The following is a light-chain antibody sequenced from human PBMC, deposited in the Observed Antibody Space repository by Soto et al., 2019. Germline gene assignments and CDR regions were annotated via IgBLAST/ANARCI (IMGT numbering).Light chain of an antibody. V-gene: IGKV3-11*01. CDR3: QQRSNGPLT. J-gene: IGKJ4*01. CDR2: DSS. CDR1: QSVSNY. Sequence: ETVLTQSPATLSLSQGERAILSCRASQSVSNYLAWYQQKSGQAPRLLIYDSSKRASGIPARFSGSGSGTDFTLTISSLEPEDFAVYYCQQRSNGPLTFGGGTKLEIK.